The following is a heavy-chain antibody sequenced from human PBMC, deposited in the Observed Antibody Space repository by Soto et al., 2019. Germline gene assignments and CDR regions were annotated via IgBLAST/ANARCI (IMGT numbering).Heavy chain of an antibody. CDR3: VRDXGVVIPAAIGGGYGMDV. CDR1: GFTFSYYY. D-gene: IGHD2-2*01. J-gene: IGHJ6*02. Sequence: PGGSLRLSCAVSGFTFSYYYMSWIRQAPGKGLEWVAYISGSGTYTNYADSVKGRFTISRDNAKSSLYLQMNSLRDEDTAVYYCVRDXGVVIPAAIGGGYGMDVWGQGTTVTVSS. CDR2: ISGSGTYT. V-gene: IGHV3-11*06.